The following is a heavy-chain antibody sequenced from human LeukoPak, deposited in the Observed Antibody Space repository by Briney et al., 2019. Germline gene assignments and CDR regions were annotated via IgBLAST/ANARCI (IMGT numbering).Heavy chain of an antibody. CDR2: IYYSGST. V-gene: IGHV4-61*01. CDR3: ATGSGYLPDY. Sequence: SETLSLTCTVSGGSVSSGSYYWSWIRQPPGEGLEWIGYIYYSGSTNYNPSLKSRVTISVDTSKNQFSLKLSSVTAADTAVYYCATGSGYLPDYWGQGTLVTVSS. D-gene: IGHD3-3*01. J-gene: IGHJ4*02. CDR1: GGSVSSGSYY.